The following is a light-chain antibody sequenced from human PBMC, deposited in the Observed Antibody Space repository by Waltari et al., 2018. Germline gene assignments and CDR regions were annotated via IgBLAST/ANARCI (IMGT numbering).Light chain of an antibody. J-gene: IGKJ1*01. V-gene: IGKV1-12*01. CDR1: LGISNW. CDR3: QQTEGFPWT. Sequence: IQMTQSPSSVSASVGDRVSISCRASLGISNWLAWYQQQPGKAPRLLIYGASTVQSGNPARFTGSGSGTDFILTINGLQPEDFGTYYCQQTEGFPWTFGQGTKVEFK. CDR2: GAS.